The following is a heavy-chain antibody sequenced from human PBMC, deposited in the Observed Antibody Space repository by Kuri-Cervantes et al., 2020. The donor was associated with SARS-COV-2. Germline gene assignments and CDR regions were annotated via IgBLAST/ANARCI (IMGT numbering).Heavy chain of an antibody. CDR1: GFTVSSNY. CDR2: INHSGST. CDR3: ARVGHHFSTDFWSGYREASNWFDP. J-gene: IGHJ5*02. D-gene: IGHD3-3*01. Sequence: ESLKISCAASGFTVSSNYMSWIRQPPGKGLEWIGEINHSGSTNYNPSLKSRVTISVDTSKNQFSLKLSSVTAADTAVYYCARVGHHFSTDFWSGYREASNWFDPWGQGTLVTVSS. V-gene: IGHV4-34*01.